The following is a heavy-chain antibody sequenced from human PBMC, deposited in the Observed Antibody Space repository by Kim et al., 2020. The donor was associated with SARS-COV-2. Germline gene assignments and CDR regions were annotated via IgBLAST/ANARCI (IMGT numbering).Heavy chain of an antibody. V-gene: IGHV1-3*01. J-gene: IGHJ4*02. D-gene: IGHD6-13*01. CDR3: ARWAAVGSSAYSFDY. Sequence: KFQDRVTISSDTSASTAYMEVSSLRSEDTAVYYCARWAAVGSSAYSFDYWGQGTLVTVSS.